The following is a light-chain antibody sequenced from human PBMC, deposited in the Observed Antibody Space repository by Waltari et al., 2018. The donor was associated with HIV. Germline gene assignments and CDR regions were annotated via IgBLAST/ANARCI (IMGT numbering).Light chain of an antibody. J-gene: IGKJ4*01. CDR3: QQYYTTPLT. V-gene: IGKV4-1*01. CDR1: QSVLYSSNNQNY. CDR2: WAS. Sequence: DIVMTQSPDSLAVSLGERATINCKSSQSVLYSSNNQNYLAWYQQKPGQPLNLLIYWASTRESGVPDRFSGSGSGTNFTLTISSLQAEDVAVYYCQQYYTTPLTFGGGTKVEIK.